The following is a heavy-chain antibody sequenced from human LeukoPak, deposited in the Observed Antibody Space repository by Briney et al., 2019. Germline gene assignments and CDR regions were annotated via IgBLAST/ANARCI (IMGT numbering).Heavy chain of an antibody. J-gene: IGHJ4*02. D-gene: IGHD2-2*01. V-gene: IGHV1-2*02. CDR2: INPNSGGT. CDR3: ARMFRDCSSTSCLPYFDY. Sequence: ASVKVSCKASGYTFTGYYMHWVRQAPGQGLEWMGWINPNSGGTNYAQKFQGRVTMTRDTSISTAYMELSRLRSDDTAVYYCARMFRDCSSTSCLPYFDYWGQGTLVTVSS. CDR1: GYTFTGYY.